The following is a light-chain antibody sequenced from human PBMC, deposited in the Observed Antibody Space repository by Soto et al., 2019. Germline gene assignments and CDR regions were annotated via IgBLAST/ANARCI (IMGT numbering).Light chain of an antibody. V-gene: IGKV1-5*01. CDR3: QQYDSYYT. J-gene: IGKJ3*01. CDR1: QSIRNW. CDR2: SVS. Sequence: DIQMTHSPSTLSASVGDRVTITCRASQSIRNWLAWYQQNPGKATTLLIYSVSRLESGRLSRFGGSVSGTEFTLTINRLQPDDFATYDCQQYDSYYTFGHGTKVDIK.